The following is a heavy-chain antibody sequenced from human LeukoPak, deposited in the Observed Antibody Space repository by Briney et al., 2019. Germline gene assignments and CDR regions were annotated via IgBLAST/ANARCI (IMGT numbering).Heavy chain of an antibody. D-gene: IGHD2-15*01. J-gene: IGHJ4*02. CDR1: GFTSDDYT. Sequence: GGSLRLSCAASGFTSDDYTMHWVRQAPRKGLEWVSLINWDGGSTYYADSVQGRFTISRDNSKNSLYLQMNSLRSEDTALYYCAKSGSGDPPDSWGQGTLVTVSS. V-gene: IGHV3-43*01. CDR3: AKSGSGDPPDS. CDR2: INWDGGST.